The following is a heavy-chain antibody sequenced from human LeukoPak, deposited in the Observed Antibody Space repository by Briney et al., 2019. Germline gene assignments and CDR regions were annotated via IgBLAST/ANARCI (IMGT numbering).Heavy chain of an antibody. Sequence: GGSLRLSCAASGSTFSAYAMSWVRQAPGKGLEWVSAISGSGNTPYYADSVKGRFTVSRDNSNNTLYLQMNTLRAEDTAVYYCVKDRMLVPTANFNWFDPWGQGTLVTVSS. CDR2: ISGSGNTP. CDR3: VKDRMLVPTANFNWFDP. J-gene: IGHJ5*02. V-gene: IGHV3-23*01. CDR1: GSTFSAYA. D-gene: IGHD2-2*01.